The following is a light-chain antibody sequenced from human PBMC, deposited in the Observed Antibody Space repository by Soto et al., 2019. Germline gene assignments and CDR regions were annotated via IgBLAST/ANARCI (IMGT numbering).Light chain of an antibody. CDR3: QQYNNWPYT. J-gene: IGKJ2*01. Sequence: VVTQSPAPLSVSAGVRVTISCRAGPISSNLAWHHQRPGQAPRLLIYGASVRATGVPARFSGSGSGTEFTLTIDSLKSEDYAVYFCQQYNNWPYTFGKGTKV. CDR2: GAS. CDR1: PISSN. V-gene: IGKV3-15*01.